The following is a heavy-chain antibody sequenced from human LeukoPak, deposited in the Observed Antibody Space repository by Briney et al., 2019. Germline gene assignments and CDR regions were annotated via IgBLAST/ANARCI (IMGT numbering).Heavy chain of an antibody. D-gene: IGHD1-26*01. Sequence: GGSLRLSCAASGFTFSSYWMSWVRQAPGKELEWVANIKQDGSEKYYVDSVKGRFTISRDNAKNSLYLQMNSLRAEDTAVYYCARVKRYSGSYGDYWGQGTLVTVSS. CDR2: IKQDGSEK. CDR3: ARVKRYSGSYGDY. J-gene: IGHJ4*02. CDR1: GFTFSSYW. V-gene: IGHV3-7*01.